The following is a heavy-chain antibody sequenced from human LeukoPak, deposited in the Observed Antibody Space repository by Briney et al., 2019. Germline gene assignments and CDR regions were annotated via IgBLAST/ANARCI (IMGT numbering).Heavy chain of an antibody. Sequence: GGSLRPSCAASGFIFTNYFMSWVRQAPGKGLEWVANIKQDGSEKNYVDSVKGRFTISRDNAKTSLYLQMNSLRAEDTAVYYCARSLWPEDYWGQGTLVTVSS. CDR3: ARSLWPEDY. CDR1: GFIFTNYF. D-gene: IGHD5-18*01. CDR2: IKQDGSEK. V-gene: IGHV3-7*01. J-gene: IGHJ4*02.